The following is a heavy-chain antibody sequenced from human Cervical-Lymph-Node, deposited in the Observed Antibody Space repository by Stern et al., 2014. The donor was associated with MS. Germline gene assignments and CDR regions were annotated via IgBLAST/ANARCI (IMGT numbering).Heavy chain of an antibody. CDR3: ARSREQLVPSWFDP. CDR1: GYNFPTYW. V-gene: IGHV5-51*01. J-gene: IGHJ5*02. D-gene: IGHD1/OR15-1a*01. Sequence: VQLGQSGAEVKKSGESLRISCQGSGYNFPTYWIGWLRQMPGKGLEFIGIIYPGDSDTRYSPSFEGQVTISADKAISTAYLQWNSLKASDTAMYYCARSREQLVPSWFDPWGQGTLVTVSS. CDR2: IYPGDSDT.